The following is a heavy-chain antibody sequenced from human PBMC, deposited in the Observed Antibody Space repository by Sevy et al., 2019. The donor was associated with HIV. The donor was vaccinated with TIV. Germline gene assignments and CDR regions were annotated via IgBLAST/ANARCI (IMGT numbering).Heavy chain of an antibody. D-gene: IGHD2-2*01. V-gene: IGHV3-7*03. Sequence: GGSLRLSCAAFGFTFSDHRMHWVRQAPGKGLEWVANIKRDGSERYYVASVKGRFTISRDNAKTSLYLQMHSLRAEDTAVYYCARDCSSASCLWGLDVWGQGTTVTVSS. CDR3: ARDCSSASCLWGLDV. CDR2: IKRDGSER. J-gene: IGHJ6*02. CDR1: GFTFSDHR.